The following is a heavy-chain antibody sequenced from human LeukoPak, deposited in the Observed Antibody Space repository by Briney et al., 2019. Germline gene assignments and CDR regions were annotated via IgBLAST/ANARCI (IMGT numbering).Heavy chain of an antibody. D-gene: IGHD3-10*01. V-gene: IGHV4-34*01. CDR1: GGSFSGYY. CDR2: INHSGST. J-gene: IGHJ4*02. CDR3: ARDPVRGVSSYYFDY. Sequence: SETLSLTCAVYGGSFSGYYWRWIRKPPGKGLGWRGEINHSGSTTYNPSLKSRVTISVDTSKNQFSLKLSSVTAADTAVYYCARDPVRGVSSYYFDYWGQGTLVTVSS.